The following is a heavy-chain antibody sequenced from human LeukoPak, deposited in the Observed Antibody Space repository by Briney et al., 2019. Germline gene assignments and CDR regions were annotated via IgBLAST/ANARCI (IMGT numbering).Heavy chain of an antibody. CDR3: ASLHTTYYYDCSGYTIDY. V-gene: IGHV1-2*02. J-gene: IGHJ4*02. D-gene: IGHD3-22*01. CDR1: EYTFTVYD. CDR2: INPNSGVT. Sequence: SVKVSCTASEYTFTVYDIHWVRQAPGQGLESLGWINPNSGVTNYVEKCQGRVTMTRDSSISRAYMALSRLRSDDTAVYYCASLHTTYYYDCSGYTIDYWGQGTLVTVSS.